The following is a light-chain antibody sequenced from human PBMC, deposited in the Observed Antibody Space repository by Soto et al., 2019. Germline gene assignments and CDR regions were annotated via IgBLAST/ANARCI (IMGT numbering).Light chain of an antibody. V-gene: IGKV3D-20*01. CDR1: QSFSRSY. Sequence: EIVLTQSPATLSLSPGESATLSCGASQSFSRSYLAWYQQKPGLAPRLLIYDTSMRATGIPDRFSGSGSGTDFTLTISRLEPEDVAVYYCQQYCSSPLTFGQGTNLEI. CDR3: QQYCSSPLT. J-gene: IGKJ2*01. CDR2: DTS.